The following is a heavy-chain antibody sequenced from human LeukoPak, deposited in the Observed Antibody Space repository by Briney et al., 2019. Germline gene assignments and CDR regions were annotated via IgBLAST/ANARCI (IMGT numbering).Heavy chain of an antibody. CDR1: GGTFSSYA. V-gene: IGHV1-69*01. Sequence: SVKVSCKASGGTFSSYAISWVRQAPGQGLEWMGGIIPIFGTANYAQKFQGRVTITADESTSTAYMELSSLRSEDTAVYYCARVQSPYWGSETDYYMDVWGKGTTVTVSS. D-gene: IGHD3-10*01. CDR2: IIPIFGTA. J-gene: IGHJ6*03. CDR3: ARVQSPYWGSETDYYMDV.